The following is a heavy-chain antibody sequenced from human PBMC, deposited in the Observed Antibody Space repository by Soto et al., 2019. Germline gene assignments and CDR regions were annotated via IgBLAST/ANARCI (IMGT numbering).Heavy chain of an antibody. Sequence: QITLKESGPPLVKPTQTLTLTCTFSGFSLSTSGVGVGWIRQPPGKALEWLALIYWDDDKRYSPSLKSRLTITKDXXKXQXXLTMTNMDPVDTATYYCAHSLGGWNDVGYYYGMDVWGQGTTVTVSS. CDR1: GFSLSTSGVG. CDR2: IYWDDDK. J-gene: IGHJ6*02. D-gene: IGHD1-1*01. CDR3: AHSLGGWNDVGYYYGMDV. V-gene: IGHV2-5*02.